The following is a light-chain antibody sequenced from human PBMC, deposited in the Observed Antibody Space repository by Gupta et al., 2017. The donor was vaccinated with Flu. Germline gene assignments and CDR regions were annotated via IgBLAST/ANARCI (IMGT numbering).Light chain of an antibody. J-gene: IGLJ1*01. Sequence: CALTQPLAASESTAQSITISCTGTSSDIGAYKYVSWHQQHAGKAPKLTIYEVTKRASGVSDSFSDSQSGKTASLTVSGHPEEDEGDYYSSSHTGSDNFVFGTGTEVTVL. CDR1: SSDIGAYKY. V-gene: IGLV2-8*01. CDR3: SSHTGSDNFV. CDR2: EVT.